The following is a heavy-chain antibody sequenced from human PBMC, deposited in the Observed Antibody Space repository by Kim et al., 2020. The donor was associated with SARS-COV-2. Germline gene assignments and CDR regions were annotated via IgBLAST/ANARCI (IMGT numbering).Heavy chain of an antibody. CDR3: ARQGSGSGTHGALPI. CDR2: TDPSGDT. D-gene: IGHD3-10*01. J-gene: IGHJ1*01. CDR1: VGSFSGYF. Sequence: SETLSLTCAVYVGSFSGYFWTWIRQVPGKGLEWIGETDPSGDTRYNPSLQSRVTILVDKSKNQFSLKLISVISADRAVYYCARQGSGSGTHGALPIWGPG. V-gene: IGHV4-34*01.